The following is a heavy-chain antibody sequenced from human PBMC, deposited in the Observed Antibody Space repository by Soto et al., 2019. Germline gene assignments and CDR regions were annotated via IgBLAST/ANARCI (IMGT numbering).Heavy chain of an antibody. CDR3: AKGERPRALIQLCFNY. CDR1: GFTFSSYA. D-gene: IGHD5-18*01. J-gene: IGHJ4*02. Sequence: PGGSLRLSCAASGFTFSSYAMSWVRQAPGKGLEWVSAISGSGGSTYYADSVKGRFTISRDNSKNTLYLQMNSLRAEDTAVYYCAKGERPRALIQLCFNYWGQGTLVTVSS. CDR2: ISGSGGST. V-gene: IGHV3-23*01.